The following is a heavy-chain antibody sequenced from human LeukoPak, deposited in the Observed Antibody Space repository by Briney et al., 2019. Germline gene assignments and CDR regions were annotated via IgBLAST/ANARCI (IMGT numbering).Heavy chain of an antibody. CDR2: VYYSGNT. CDR1: GGSISTSSYY. CDR3: ARDGGNAFDY. V-gene: IGHV4-39*07. D-gene: IGHD4-23*01. J-gene: IGHJ4*02. Sequence: SETLSLTCNVSGGSISTSSYYWGWIRQPPGKGPEWIGSVYYSGNTYYSPPLKSRVTISVDTSKNQFSLKLSSVTAADTAVYYCARDGGNAFDYWGQGTLVTVSS.